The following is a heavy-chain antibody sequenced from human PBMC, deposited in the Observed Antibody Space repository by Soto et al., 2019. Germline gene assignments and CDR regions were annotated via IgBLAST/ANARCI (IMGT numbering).Heavy chain of an antibody. CDR2: IGTAGDP. J-gene: IGHJ6*02. Sequence: EEQLVESGGGLVQPGGSLRLSCVASGFILSGYDMHWVRQATGEGLESVSAIGTAGDPYYSGSVKGRFTISRGNVENSVYLQMNSLRAGDTAVYYCARAGYDSSGYYFYAMDVWGPGTTVTVSS. D-gene: IGHD3-22*01. CDR1: GFILSGYD. V-gene: IGHV3-13*05. CDR3: ARAGYDSSGYYFYAMDV.